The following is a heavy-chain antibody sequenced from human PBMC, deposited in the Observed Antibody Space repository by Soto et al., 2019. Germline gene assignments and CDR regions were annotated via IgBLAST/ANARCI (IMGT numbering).Heavy chain of an antibody. J-gene: IGHJ4*02. D-gene: IGHD5-18*01. CDR3: AGLRGYSYGQIDY. CDR2: IYYSGST. Sequence: PSETLSLTCTVSGGSISGYYWSGIRQPPGKGLEWIGYIYYSGSTNYNPSLKSRVTISVDTSKNQFSLKLSSVTAADTAVYYCAGLRGYSYGQIDYWGQGTLVTVSS. V-gene: IGHV4-59*01. CDR1: GGSISGYY.